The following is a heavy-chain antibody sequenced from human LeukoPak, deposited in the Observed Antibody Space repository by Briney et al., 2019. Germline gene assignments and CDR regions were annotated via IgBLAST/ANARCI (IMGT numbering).Heavy chain of an antibody. CDR2: ISAYNGNT. J-gene: IGHJ4*02. Sequence: GASVKVYCKASGYTFTSYYMHWVRQAPGQGLEWMGWISAYNGNTNYAQKFQGRVTMTTDTSTSTAYMELRSLRSDDTAVYYCARTPSAVGLFFDYWGQGTLVTVSS. CDR1: GYTFTSYY. D-gene: IGHD2-15*01. V-gene: IGHV1-18*04. CDR3: ARTPSAVGLFFDY.